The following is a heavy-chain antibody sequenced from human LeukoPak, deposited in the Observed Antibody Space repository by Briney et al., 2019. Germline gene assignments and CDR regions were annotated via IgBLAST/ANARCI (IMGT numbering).Heavy chain of an antibody. CDR3: ARVRNAFDI. D-gene: IGHD1-1*01. Sequence: GGSLRLSCAASGFTFDDYAMHWVRQAPGKGLEWVSGIGWNSGTIFYAASVKGRFTISRDNAKNSLYLQMNSLGAEDTAVYYCARVRNAFDIWGQGTMVTVSS. CDR1: GFTFDDYA. J-gene: IGHJ3*02. V-gene: IGHV3-9*01. CDR2: IGWNSGTI.